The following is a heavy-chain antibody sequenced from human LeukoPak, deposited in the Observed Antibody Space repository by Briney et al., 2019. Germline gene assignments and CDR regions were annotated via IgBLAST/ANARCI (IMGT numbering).Heavy chain of an antibody. CDR3: ARGKTPAVTTPFDY. CDR1: GFTFSSYW. Sequence: GGSLRLSCAASGFTFSSYWMHWVRQAPGKGLVWVSRINRDGSSTSYADSVKGRFTISRDNAKNTLYLQMNSLRAEDTAVYYCARGKTPAVTTPFDYWGQGTLVTVSS. CDR2: INRDGSST. V-gene: IGHV3-74*01. D-gene: IGHD4-17*01. J-gene: IGHJ4*02.